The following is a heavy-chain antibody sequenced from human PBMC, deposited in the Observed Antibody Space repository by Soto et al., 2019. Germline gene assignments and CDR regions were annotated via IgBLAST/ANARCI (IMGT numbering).Heavy chain of an antibody. CDR1: GFTFSSYG. CDR3: AKGTGGAIDY. Sequence: RRLSCAASGFTFSSYGMHWVRQVPGKGLEWVAVISYDGSNKYYADSVKGRFTISRDNSKNTMYLQMNSLRAEDTAVYYCAKGTGGAIDYWGQGTLVTVSS. V-gene: IGHV3-30*18. CDR2: ISYDGSNK. J-gene: IGHJ4*02. D-gene: IGHD4-17*01.